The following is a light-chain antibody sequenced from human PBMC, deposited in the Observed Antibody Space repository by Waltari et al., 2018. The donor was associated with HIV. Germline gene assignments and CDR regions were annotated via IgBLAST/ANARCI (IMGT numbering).Light chain of an antibody. Sequence: QSALTQPASVSGSPGQSITISCTGASSDVGGSDYVSWYQQHPGKAPKLIIYDVTKRPSGVSNRFSGSKSGNTASLTISGLQAEDETDYYCSTYTSSSTVIFGGGTKLTVL. CDR1: SSDVGGSDY. CDR3: STYTSSSTVI. V-gene: IGLV2-14*03. J-gene: IGLJ2*01. CDR2: DVT.